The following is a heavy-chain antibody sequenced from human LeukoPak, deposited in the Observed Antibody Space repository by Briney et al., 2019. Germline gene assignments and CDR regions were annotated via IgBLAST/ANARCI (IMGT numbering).Heavy chain of an antibody. Sequence: GGSLRLSCAASGFTSSNYSMNWVRQAPGKGLEWVSYISTRSGTIYYTDSVKGRFTISRDNAKNSLYLQMNSLRDEDTAVYYCARDRGGYEFFDSWGQGILVTVSS. J-gene: IGHJ4*02. CDR1: GFTSSNYS. CDR3: ARDRGGYEFFDS. CDR2: ISTRSGTI. V-gene: IGHV3-48*02. D-gene: IGHD5-12*01.